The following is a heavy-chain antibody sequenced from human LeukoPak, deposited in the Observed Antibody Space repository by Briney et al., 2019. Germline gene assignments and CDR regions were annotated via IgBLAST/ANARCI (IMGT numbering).Heavy chain of an antibody. CDR3: ARRAAYGSGSYFDF. CDR1: GGSISSGTYY. V-gene: IGHV4-39*01. Sequence: SETLSLTCAVSGGSISSGTYYWAWIRQPPGKGLEWIETISYSGSTYYNPSLKSRVTISVDKSKNQFSLRLSSVTAADTAVYYCARRAAYGSGSYFDFWGQGTRVTVSS. J-gene: IGHJ4*02. CDR2: ISYSGST. D-gene: IGHD3-10*01.